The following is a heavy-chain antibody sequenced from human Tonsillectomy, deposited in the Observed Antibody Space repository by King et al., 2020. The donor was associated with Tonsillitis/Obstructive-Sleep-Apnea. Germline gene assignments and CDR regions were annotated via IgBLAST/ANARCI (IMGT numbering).Heavy chain of an antibody. V-gene: IGHV4-59*01. CDR1: GGAISTYY. CDR3: ARENYGGNPYYFDY. CDR2: VFFSEST. D-gene: IGHD4-23*01. Sequence: QLQESGPGLVKPSETLSLTCTVSGGAISTYYWSWIRQPPGKGLEWVGYVFFSESTKYNHSLKSRVTISIDTSKNQFSLKLSSLTAADTAVYYWARENYGGNPYYFDYWGQGTVVTVSS. J-gene: IGHJ4*02.